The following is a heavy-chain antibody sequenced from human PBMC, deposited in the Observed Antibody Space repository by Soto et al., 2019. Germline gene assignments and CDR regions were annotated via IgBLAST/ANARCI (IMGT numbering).Heavy chain of an antibody. Sequence: SETLSLTCAVSGASITSSNWWICVRQPPGKGLELIGKIYHSGDTYYTPSLKSRVTMSLDRSKNQFSLRLSSVTAADTAVYYCARDNHDFWSGYSWFEPWGEGTLVTVSS. D-gene: IGHD3-3*01. J-gene: IGHJ5*02. CDR2: IYHSGDT. V-gene: IGHV4-4*02. CDR1: GASITSSNW. CDR3: ARDNHDFWSGYSWFEP.